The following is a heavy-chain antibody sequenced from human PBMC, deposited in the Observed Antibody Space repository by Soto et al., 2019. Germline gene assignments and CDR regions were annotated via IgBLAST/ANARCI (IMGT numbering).Heavy chain of an antibody. CDR2: ISGGGGST. D-gene: IGHD2-15*01. V-gene: IGHV3-23*01. CDR3: AKDLCGSGASCWHFEH. J-gene: IGHJ4*02. CDR1: GFTFSRNA. Sequence: EVQLLESGGGLVQPGESLRLACAASGFTFSRNAMNWVRQAPGKGLEWVASISGGGGSTYYADSVKGRFTVSRDNSKDTVYLQLNCLRVEDTALYYCAKDLCGSGASCWHFEHWGQGALVTVSS.